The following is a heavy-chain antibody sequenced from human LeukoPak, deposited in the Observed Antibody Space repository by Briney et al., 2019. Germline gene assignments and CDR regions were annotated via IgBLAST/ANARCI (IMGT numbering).Heavy chain of an antibody. V-gene: IGHV4-39*01. J-gene: IGHJ4*02. Sequence: SETLSLTCTVSGGSISSSSYYWGWIRQPPGKGLEWIGSIYYSGSTYYNPSLKSRVTISVDTSKNEFSLKLSTVTAADTAVYYCARTRSGSPDNTFDYWGQETLVTVSS. CDR1: GGSISSSSYY. CDR2: IYYSGST. CDR3: ARTRSGSPDNTFDY. D-gene: IGHD3-10*01.